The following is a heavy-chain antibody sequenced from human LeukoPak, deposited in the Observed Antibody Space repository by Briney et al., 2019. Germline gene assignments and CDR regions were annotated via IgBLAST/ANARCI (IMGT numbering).Heavy chain of an antibody. CDR1: GGSIISYY. CDR3: ARLNKPGWFDP. Sequence: SESLSLTCTVSGGSIISYYWSWIRQPPGNGLEWIGYIYYSGSTNYNPSLKSRVTISVDTSKNQFSLRLNSVTATDTAVYYCARLNKPGWFDPWGRGTLVTVSS. V-gene: IGHV4-59*08. CDR2: IYYSGST. J-gene: IGHJ5*02. D-gene: IGHD1-14*01.